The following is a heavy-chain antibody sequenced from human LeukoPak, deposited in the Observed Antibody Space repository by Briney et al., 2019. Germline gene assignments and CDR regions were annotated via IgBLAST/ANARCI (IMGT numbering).Heavy chain of an antibody. V-gene: IGHV1-18*01. CDR3: ARDTSVLEWLLYGAFDI. D-gene: IGHD3-3*01. J-gene: IGHJ3*02. Sequence: ASVKVSCKASGYTFTSYGISWVRQAPGQGLEWMGWISAYNGSTNYAQKLQGRVTMTTDTSTSTAYMELRSLRSDDTAVYYCARDTSVLEWLLYGAFDIWGQGTMVTVSS. CDR1: GYTFTSYG. CDR2: ISAYNGST.